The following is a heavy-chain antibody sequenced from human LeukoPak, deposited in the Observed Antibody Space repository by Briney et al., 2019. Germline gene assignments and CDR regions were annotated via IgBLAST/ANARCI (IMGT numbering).Heavy chain of an antibody. Sequence: GASVKVSCKASGYTFTSYGISWVRQAPGQGLEWMGWISAYNGNTNYAQKLQGRVTMTTDTSTSTAYMELRSLRSDDTAVYYCARVRQQLSTYYFDYWGQGTLVTVSS. CDR3: ARVRQQLSTYYFDY. CDR1: GYTFTSYG. D-gene: IGHD6-13*01. CDR2: ISAYNGNT. J-gene: IGHJ4*02. V-gene: IGHV1-18*01.